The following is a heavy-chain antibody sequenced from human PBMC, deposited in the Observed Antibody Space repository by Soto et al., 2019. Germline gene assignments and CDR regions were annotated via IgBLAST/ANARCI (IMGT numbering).Heavy chain of an antibody. Sequence: QVPLVQSGAEVKKPGSPVTVSCKASGGTFSSYAIHWVRQAPGQGLEWMGGIIPMYGPAKYAQRFQGRVTITAGESTTTVYMELTSLTSQDTAVYYCARVTSMVRGVIDNWFDPWGHGTLVTVSS. J-gene: IGHJ5*02. V-gene: IGHV1-69*01. CDR3: ARVTSMVRGVIDNWFDP. CDR1: GGTFSSYA. CDR2: IIPMYGPA. D-gene: IGHD3-10*01.